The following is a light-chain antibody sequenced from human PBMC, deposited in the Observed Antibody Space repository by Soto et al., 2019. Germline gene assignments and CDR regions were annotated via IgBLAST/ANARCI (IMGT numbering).Light chain of an antibody. V-gene: IGLV2-14*01. J-gene: IGLJ1*01. CDR2: DVS. CDR1: GNDVGGYNY. CDR3: SSFTSSTTRV. Sequence: QSALTQPASVSGSPGQSITISCTGTGNDVGGYNYVSWYQQHPGKAPKLMIYDVSNRPSGVSNRFSGSKSGNTASLTISGLQAEDEADYYCSSFTSSTTRVFGAGTKLTLL.